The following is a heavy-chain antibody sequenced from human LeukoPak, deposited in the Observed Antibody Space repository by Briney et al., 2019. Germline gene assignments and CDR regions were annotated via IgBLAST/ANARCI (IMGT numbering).Heavy chain of an antibody. CDR3: ARARTSQDYGPLDY. J-gene: IGHJ4*02. Sequence: GGSLRLSCAASGFTFSSYSMNCVRQAPGKRLEWVSFISSSSSYIYYADSVKGRFTISRDNAKNSLYLQMNSLRAEDTAVYYCARARTSQDYGPLDYWGQGTLVTVSS. CDR1: GFTFSSYS. D-gene: IGHD4-17*01. CDR2: ISSSSSYI. V-gene: IGHV3-21*01.